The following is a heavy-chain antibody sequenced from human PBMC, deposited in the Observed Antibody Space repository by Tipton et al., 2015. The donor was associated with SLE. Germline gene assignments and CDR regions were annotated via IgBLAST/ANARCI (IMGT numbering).Heavy chain of an antibody. CDR1: GGSISSHY. CDR2: IYYSGST. J-gene: IGHJ4*02. D-gene: IGHD1-26*01. V-gene: IGHV4-59*07. CDR3: ARARAVGATVVPFDH. Sequence: TLSLTCTVSGGSISSHYWSWIRQPPGKGLEWIGYIYYSGSTNYNPSLKSRVTISVDTSKNQFSLKLSSVTAADTAVYYCARARAVGATVVPFDHWGEGTLVTVSS.